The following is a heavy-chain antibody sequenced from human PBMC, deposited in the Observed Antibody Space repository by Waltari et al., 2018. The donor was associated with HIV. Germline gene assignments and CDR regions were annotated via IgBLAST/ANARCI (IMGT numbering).Heavy chain of an antibody. V-gene: IGHV5-51*01. D-gene: IGHD3-10*01. Sequence: EVQLVQSGAEVKKTGESLKISCKGSGYSFTSYWIAWVRQMPGKGLEWIGIIYPGDADTRYIPSFQAQVPISADKSISTAYLQWSSLKASDTAMYYCARGYYYGSDKDWGLFDYWGQGTLVTVSS. CDR2: IYPGDADT. CDR3: ARGYYYGSDKDWGLFDY. CDR1: GYSFTSYW. J-gene: IGHJ4*02.